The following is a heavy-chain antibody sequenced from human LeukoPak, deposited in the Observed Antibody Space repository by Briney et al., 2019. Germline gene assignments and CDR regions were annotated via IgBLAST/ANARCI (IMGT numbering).Heavy chain of an antibody. V-gene: IGHV3-21*01. CDR1: GFTISSYS. Sequence: GGSLRLSCAASGFTISSYSMNWVRQAPGKGLDWVSSISSSSSYIYYADSVKGRFTISRDNAKNSLYLQMNSLRAEDTAVYYCARDREVGATTSLRNNFWGQGTLVTVSS. CDR2: ISSSSSYI. CDR3: ARDREVGATTSLRNNF. J-gene: IGHJ4*02. D-gene: IGHD1-26*01.